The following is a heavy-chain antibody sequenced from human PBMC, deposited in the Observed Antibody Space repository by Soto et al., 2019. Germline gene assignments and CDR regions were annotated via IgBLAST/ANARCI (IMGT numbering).Heavy chain of an antibody. D-gene: IGHD2-15*01. J-gene: IGHJ4*02. CDR1: GYTLTELS. Sequence: ASVKVSCKVSGYTLTELSMHWVRQAPGKGLEWMGGFDPEDGETIYAQKFQGRVTMNEDTSTDTAYMELSSLRSEDTAVYYCATAPLPGCSGGSCYSGDFDYWGQGTLVTVSS. CDR2: FDPEDGET. V-gene: IGHV1-24*01. CDR3: ATAPLPGCSGGSCYSGDFDY.